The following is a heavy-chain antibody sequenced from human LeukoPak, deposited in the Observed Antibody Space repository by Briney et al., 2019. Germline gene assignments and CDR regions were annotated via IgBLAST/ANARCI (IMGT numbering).Heavy chain of an antibody. CDR2: IRWEGGRT. V-gene: IGHV3-43D*03. J-gene: IGHJ4*02. D-gene: IGHD3-3*01. CDR3: ARVQHYYDFWSGYYPFDY. Sequence: PGGSLRPSCAASGFTFDDYAIQWVRQPPGEGLEWVSLIRWEGGRTYYADSVKGRFTISRDNSKNTLYLQMNSLRAEDTAVYYCARVQHYYDFWSGYYPFDYWGQGTLVTVSP. CDR1: GFTFDDYA.